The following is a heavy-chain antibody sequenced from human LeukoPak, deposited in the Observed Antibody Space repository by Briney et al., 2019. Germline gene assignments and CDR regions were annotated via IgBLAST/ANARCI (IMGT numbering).Heavy chain of an antibody. CDR1: GFIFSLYA. V-gene: IGHV3-23*01. D-gene: IGHD1-14*01. CDR2: ISKNTVDT. CDR3: VRDMEPLRYFDS. Sequence: GGSLRLSCTGSGFIFSLYAVSWVPEAPGGGVECVSAISKNTVDTYYADSVKGRITISRDSSKNTVYLLMNSLRVEDTAVYYCVRDMEPLRYFDSWGQGTLVTVSS. J-gene: IGHJ4*02.